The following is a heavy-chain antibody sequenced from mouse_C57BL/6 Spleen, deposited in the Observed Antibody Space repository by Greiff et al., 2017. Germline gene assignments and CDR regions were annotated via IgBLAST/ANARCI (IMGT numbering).Heavy chain of an antibody. D-gene: IGHD2-14*01. CDR2: INYDGSST. CDR1: GFTFSDYY. Sequence: EVQLVESEGGLVQPGSSMKLSCTASGFTFSDYYMAWVRQVPEKGLEWVANINYDGSSTYYLDSLKSRFIISRDNAKNILYLQMSSLKSEDTATYYCARDEGVLYWYFDVWGTGTTVTVSS. CDR3: ARDEGVLYWYFDV. V-gene: IGHV5-16*01. J-gene: IGHJ1*03.